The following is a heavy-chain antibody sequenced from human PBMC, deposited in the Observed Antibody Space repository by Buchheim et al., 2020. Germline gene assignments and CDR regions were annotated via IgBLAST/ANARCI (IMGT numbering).Heavy chain of an antibody. CDR1: GFTLSSFA. V-gene: IGHV3-33*01. CDR2: IWYDGSNK. D-gene: IGHD5-18*01. Sequence: QVQLVESGGGVVQPGRSLGLSCTASGFTLSSFAMSWVRQAPGKGLEWVAIIWYDGSNKYYTESVKGRFTVSRDKSKNTLYLQMSSLRADDTAVYYCARVMDRAAYGMDVWGQGTT. J-gene: IGHJ6*02. CDR3: ARVMDRAAYGMDV.